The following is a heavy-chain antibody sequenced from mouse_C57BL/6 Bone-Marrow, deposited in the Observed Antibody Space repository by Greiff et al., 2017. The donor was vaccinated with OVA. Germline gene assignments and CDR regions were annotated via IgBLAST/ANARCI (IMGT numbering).Heavy chain of an antibody. V-gene: IGHV5-2*01. J-gene: IGHJ2*01. D-gene: IGHD1-1*01. Sequence: EVKLVESGGGLVQPGESLTLSCESNEYEFPSHDMSWVRKTPEKRLELVAAINSDGGSTYYPDTMERRFIISRDNTKKTLYLQMSSLRSEDTALYYCASGATVVATGDYFDYWGQGTTLTVSS. CDR1: EYEFPSHD. CDR2: INSDGGST. CDR3: ASGATVVATGDYFDY.